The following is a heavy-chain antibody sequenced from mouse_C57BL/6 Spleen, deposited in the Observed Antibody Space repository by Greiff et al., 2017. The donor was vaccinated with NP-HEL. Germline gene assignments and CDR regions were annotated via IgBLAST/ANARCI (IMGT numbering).Heavy chain of an antibody. V-gene: IGHV5-4*01. Sequence: EVQGVESGGGLVKPGGSLKLSCAASGFTFSSYAMSWVRQTPEKRLEWVATISDGGSYTYYPDNVKGRFTISRDNAKNNLYLQMSHLKSEDTAMYYCARDSNWGFAYWGQGTLVTVSA. D-gene: IGHD4-1*01. CDR1: GFTFSSYA. CDR2: ISDGGSYT. CDR3: ARDSNWGFAY. J-gene: IGHJ3*01.